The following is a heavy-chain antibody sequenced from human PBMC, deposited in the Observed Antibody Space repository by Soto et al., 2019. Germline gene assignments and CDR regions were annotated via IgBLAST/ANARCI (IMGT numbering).Heavy chain of an antibody. V-gene: IGHV1-3*01. CDR2: INAGNGET. CDR3: ATTVPPFTVTTVYYYYGMDV. D-gene: IGHD4-17*01. J-gene: IGHJ6*02. Sequence: GASVKVSCKASGYAFSSYAMHWVRQAPGQRLEWMGWINAGNGETIYAQKFQGRVTMTEDTSTDTAYMELSSLRSEDTAVYYCATTVPPFTVTTVYYYYGMDVWGQGTTVTVSS. CDR1: GYAFSSYA.